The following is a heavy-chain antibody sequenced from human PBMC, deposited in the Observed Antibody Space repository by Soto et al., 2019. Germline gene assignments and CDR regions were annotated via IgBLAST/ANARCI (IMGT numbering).Heavy chain of an antibody. D-gene: IGHD2-21*02. V-gene: IGHV4-39*01. CDR2: IYYSGST. Sequence: SETLSLTCTVSGGSISSSSYYWGWIRQPPGKGLEWIGSIYYSGSTYYNPSLKSRVTISVDTSKNQFSLKLSSVTAADTAVYYCARRMVVTAILAFDIWGQGTMVTVSS. CDR3: ARRMVVTAILAFDI. CDR1: GGSISSSSYY. J-gene: IGHJ3*02.